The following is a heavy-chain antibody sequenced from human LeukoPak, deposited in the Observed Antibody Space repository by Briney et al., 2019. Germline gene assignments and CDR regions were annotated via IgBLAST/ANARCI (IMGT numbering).Heavy chain of an antibody. CDR1: GFTFSSYA. Sequence: PGGSLRLSCAASGFTFSSYAMSWVRQAAGKGVEWVSAISGSGCITYNAASVQRRFTISRDNSKHTLYLQSYSLRAEDTAVYPCTTPENYGGHSNIDYCGQGSLVTVSS. D-gene: IGHD4-23*01. CDR2: ISGSGCIT. J-gene: IGHJ4*02. V-gene: IGHV3-23*01. CDR3: TTPENYGGHSNIDY.